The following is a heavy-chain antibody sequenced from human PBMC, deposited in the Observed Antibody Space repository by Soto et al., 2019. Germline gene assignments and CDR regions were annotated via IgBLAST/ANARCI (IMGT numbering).Heavy chain of an antibody. CDR1: GFTFSASA. CDR3: LRYPDGGSLDY. V-gene: IGHV3-73*02. J-gene: IGHJ4*02. CDR2: IKSRADNYAT. D-gene: IGHD6-25*01. Sequence: EVRLVESGGGLVQPGGSLKLSCAGSGFTFSASAMHWVRQASGKGLEWVGRIKSRADNYATGYAASVKGRFTVSRDDSKNTAYLQMNSLRTEDTAVDYCLRYPDGGSLDYWGQGTLVTVSS.